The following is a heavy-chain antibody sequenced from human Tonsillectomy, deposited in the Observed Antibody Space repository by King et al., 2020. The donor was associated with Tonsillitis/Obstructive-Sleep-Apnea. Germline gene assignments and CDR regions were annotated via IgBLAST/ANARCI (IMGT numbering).Heavy chain of an antibody. CDR3: AREGAVMTAFDI. Sequence: VQLQESGPGLVKPSETLSLNCTVSGGSISSYYWSWIRQPPGKGLECIGYIYYSGSTNYNPSLKSRVTISVDMSKNQFSLKMSSVTAADTAVYYCAREGAVMTAFDIWGQGTMVTVSS. V-gene: IGHV4-59*01. CDR1: GGSISSYY. CDR2: IYYSGST. D-gene: IGHD2-8*01. J-gene: IGHJ3*02.